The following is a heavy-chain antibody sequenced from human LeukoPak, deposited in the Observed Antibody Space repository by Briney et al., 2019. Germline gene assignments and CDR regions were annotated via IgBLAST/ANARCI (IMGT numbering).Heavy chain of an antibody. D-gene: IGHD3-22*01. CDR1: GFTFSSYG. CDR2: ISYDGSNK. J-gene: IGHJ4*02. V-gene: IGHV3-30*18. Sequence: PGGSLRLSCAASGFTFSSYGMHYVRQAPGKGLEWVAVISYDGSNKYYADSVKGRFTISRDNSKNTLYLQMNSLRAEDTAVYYCAKDRIEHYYDSSGSFDYWGQETLVTVSS. CDR3: AKDRIEHYYDSSGSFDY.